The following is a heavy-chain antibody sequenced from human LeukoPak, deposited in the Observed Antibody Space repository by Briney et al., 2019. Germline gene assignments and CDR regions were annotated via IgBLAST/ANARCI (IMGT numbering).Heavy chain of an antibody. Sequence: GGSLRLSCAASGFTFNTYWMHWVGQAPGKGLVWVSRINSDGRSTSYADSVKGRFTLSRDNAKKTLYLQMNSLRVEETAVYYCARDQGGATRIDYWGQGTLVTVSS. CDR3: ARDQGGATRIDY. CDR1: GFTFNTYW. V-gene: IGHV3-74*01. D-gene: IGHD1-26*01. J-gene: IGHJ4*02. CDR2: INSDGRST.